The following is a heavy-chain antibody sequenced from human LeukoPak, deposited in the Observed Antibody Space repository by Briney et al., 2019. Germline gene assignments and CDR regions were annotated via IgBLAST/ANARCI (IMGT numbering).Heavy chain of an antibody. CDR1: GYTFTSYG. CDR2: INPNSGST. Sequence: GASVKVSCKASGYTFTSYGISWVRQAPGQGLEWMGWINPNSGSTSYAQKFQGRVTMTRDTSTSTVYMELSSLRSEDTAVYYCARDGSGSYSYWFDPWGQGTLVTVSS. D-gene: IGHD3-10*01. J-gene: IGHJ5*02. V-gene: IGHV1-18*01. CDR3: ARDGSGSYSYWFDP.